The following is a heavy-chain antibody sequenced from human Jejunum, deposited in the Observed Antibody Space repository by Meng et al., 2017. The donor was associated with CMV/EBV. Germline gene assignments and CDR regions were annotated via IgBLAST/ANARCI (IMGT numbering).Heavy chain of an antibody. J-gene: IGHJ3*02. CDR3: ARGTFRGGAFDI. Sequence: AASGFTFSAYEMHWVRPAPGKGLEWVSSMTTGGLNISYADSVKGRFTISRDNAKNSLSLEMNSLRAEDTAVYYCARGTFRGGAFDIWGQGTVVTVSS. CDR1: GFTFSAYE. V-gene: IGHV3-48*03. CDR2: MTTGGLNI. D-gene: IGHD1-26*01.